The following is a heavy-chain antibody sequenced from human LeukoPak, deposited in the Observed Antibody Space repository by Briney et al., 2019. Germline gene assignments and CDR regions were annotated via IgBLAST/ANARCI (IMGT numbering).Heavy chain of an antibody. V-gene: IGHV1-69*06. CDR3: ARGEGYCSGGSCYSRYFQH. D-gene: IGHD2-15*01. CDR2: IIPFFDTA. CDR1: GGTLSSYA. J-gene: IGHJ1*01. Sequence: ASVKVSCKSSGGTLSSYAISWVRQAPGQGLEWMGGIIPFFDTANYAQKFQGRVTITADKSTSTAYMELSSLRSEDTAVYYCARGEGYCSGGSCYSRYFQHWGQGTLVTVSS.